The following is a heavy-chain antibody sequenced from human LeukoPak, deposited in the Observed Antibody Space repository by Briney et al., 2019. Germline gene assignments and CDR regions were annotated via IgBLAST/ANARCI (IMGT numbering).Heavy chain of an antibody. CDR3: ARGWRGATITYFDY. J-gene: IGHJ4*02. Sequence: ASVKVSCKASGYTFTSYGISWVRRAPGQGLEWMGWISAYNGNTNYAQKLQGRVTMTTDTSASTAYMELRSLRSDDTAVYYCARGWRGATITYFDYWGQGTLVTVSS. D-gene: IGHD5-12*01. CDR1: GYTFTSYG. V-gene: IGHV1-18*04. CDR2: ISAYNGNT.